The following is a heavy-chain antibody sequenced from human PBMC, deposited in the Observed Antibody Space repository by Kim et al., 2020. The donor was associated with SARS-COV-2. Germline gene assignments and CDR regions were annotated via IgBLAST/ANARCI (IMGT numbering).Heavy chain of an antibody. J-gene: IGHJ6*02. D-gene: IGHD3-22*01. CDR2: INPSGGST. CDR1: GYTFTSYY. V-gene: IGHV1-46*01. Sequence: ASVKVSCKASGYTFTSYYMHWVRQAPGQGLEWMGIINPSGGSTSYAQKFQGRVTMTRDTSTSTVYMELSSLRSEDTAVYYCARDNLHYYDSSALWSYYYYGMDVWGQGTTVTVSS. CDR3: ARDNLHYYDSSALWSYYYYGMDV.